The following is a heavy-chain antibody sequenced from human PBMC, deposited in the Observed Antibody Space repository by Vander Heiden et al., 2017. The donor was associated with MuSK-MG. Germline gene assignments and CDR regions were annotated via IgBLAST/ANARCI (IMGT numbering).Heavy chain of an antibody. V-gene: IGHV4-39*01. J-gene: IGHJ4*02. Sequence: QLQLQESGPGLVKPSETLSLTCTVSGGSISSSSYYWGWIRQPPGKGLEWIGSIYYRGSTDDNPSLKSRVTISVDTSKNQFFMKLSSVTAADTAVYYCARRTMVYDYWGQGTLVTVYS. D-gene: IGHD3-10*01. CDR2: IYYRGST. CDR3: ARRTMVYDY. CDR1: GGSISSSSYY.